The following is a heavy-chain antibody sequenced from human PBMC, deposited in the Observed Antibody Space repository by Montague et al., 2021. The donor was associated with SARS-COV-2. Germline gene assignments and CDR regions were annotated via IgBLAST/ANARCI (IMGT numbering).Heavy chain of an antibody. CDR2: INHGGST. D-gene: IGHD3-10*01. CDR3: ARLGDGVVPSPILGVGPYYSYYYMDV. Sequence: SETLSLTCAVHGGSFSTYSWNWIRQPPGKGLEWIGEINHGGSTNYNPSLKSRVTIPADTSKNKFSLKLTSVAAADTAVYYCARLGDGVVPSPILGVGPYYSYYYMDVWGKGTTVTVSS. J-gene: IGHJ6*03. CDR1: GGSFSTYS. V-gene: IGHV4-34*01.